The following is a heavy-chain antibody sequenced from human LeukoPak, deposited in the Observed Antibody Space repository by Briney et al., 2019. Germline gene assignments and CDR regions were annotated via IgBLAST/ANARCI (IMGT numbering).Heavy chain of an antibody. D-gene: IGHD6-13*01. V-gene: IGHV3-7*01. Sequence: PGGSLRLSCAASVFTFNNYWMSWVRQAPGKGLEWVANIKQDGSEKYYVDSVKGRFTISRDNAKRSVYLQMNSLRAEDTAVYYCARDTTGLIAAAGMDLWGQGTTVIVSS. CDR3: ARDTTGLIAAAGMDL. CDR2: IKQDGSEK. CDR1: VFTFNNYW. J-gene: IGHJ6*02.